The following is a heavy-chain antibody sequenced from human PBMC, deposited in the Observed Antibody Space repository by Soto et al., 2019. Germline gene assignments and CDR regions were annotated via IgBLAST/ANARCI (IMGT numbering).Heavy chain of an antibody. CDR2: ISYDGSNK. CDR1: GFTFSSYA. CDR3: ARGEWSDRHFDY. Sequence: GGSLRLSCAASGFTFSSYAMHWVRQAPGKGLEWVAVISYDGSNKYYADSVKGRFTISRDNSKNTLYLQMNSLRAEDTAVYYCARGEWSDRHFDYWGQGTLVTVSS. V-gene: IGHV3-30-3*01. J-gene: IGHJ4*02. D-gene: IGHD3-3*01.